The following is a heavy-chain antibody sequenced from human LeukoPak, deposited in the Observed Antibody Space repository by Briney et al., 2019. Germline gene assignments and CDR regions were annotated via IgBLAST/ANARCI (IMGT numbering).Heavy chain of an antibody. CDR1: GDSVSSNSAA. Sequence: SQTLSLTCAISGDSVSSNSAAWNWIRQSPSRGLEWLGRTYYRSKWYNDYAVSVKSRITINPDTSKNQFSLQLNSVTPEDTAVYYCATMYSSGWQVGRSRGGFDPWGQGTLVTVSS. D-gene: IGHD6-19*01. CDR3: ATMYSSGWQVGRSRGGFDP. V-gene: IGHV6-1*01. J-gene: IGHJ5*02. CDR2: TYYRSKWYN.